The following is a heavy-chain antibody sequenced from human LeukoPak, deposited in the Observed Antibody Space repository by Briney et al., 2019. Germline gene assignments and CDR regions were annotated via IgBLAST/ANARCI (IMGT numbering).Heavy chain of an antibody. Sequence: GGSLRLSCAASGFTFSSYWMSWVRQAPGKGLEWVAVISYDGGNKYYADSVKGRFTISRDNSKNTVYLQMNSLRAEDTALYYCARDWSYGGNYYYFDYWGQGTLVTVSS. D-gene: IGHD4-23*01. CDR1: GFTFSSYW. J-gene: IGHJ4*02. CDR2: ISYDGGNK. V-gene: IGHV3-30*03. CDR3: ARDWSYGGNYYYFDY.